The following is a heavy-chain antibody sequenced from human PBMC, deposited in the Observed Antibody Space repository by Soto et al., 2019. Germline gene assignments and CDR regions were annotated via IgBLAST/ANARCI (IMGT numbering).Heavy chain of an antibody. CDR1: GGTFSKYT. Sequence: QVQLLQSGAEVKKPGSSVKVSCKSSGGTFSKYTITWVRQAPGQGLEWMGRIIPILGIANYAQNFQGRVTLTADKSTSTAYLELSSLTSEDTAVYYCAREPASYNWNDGYCDYWGQGTLVTVSS. J-gene: IGHJ4*02. D-gene: IGHD1-20*01. CDR3: AREPASYNWNDGYCDY. V-gene: IGHV1-69*08. CDR2: IIPILGIA.